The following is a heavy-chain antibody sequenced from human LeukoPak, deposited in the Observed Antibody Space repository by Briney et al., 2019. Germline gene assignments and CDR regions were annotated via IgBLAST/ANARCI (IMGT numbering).Heavy chain of an antibody. CDR3: ARQGSYFDY. CDR1: GYSFTSFW. Sequence: GESPKISCKSSGYSFTSFWIAWVRPIPGKGLEWMGIIYYGDSDPKYSPSLQGQVHLPANKPIRHAYLPRSSLKASDTAMYYCARQGSYFDYWAQGTLVTVSS. J-gene: IGHJ4*02. V-gene: IGHV5-51*01. CDR2: IYYGDSDP.